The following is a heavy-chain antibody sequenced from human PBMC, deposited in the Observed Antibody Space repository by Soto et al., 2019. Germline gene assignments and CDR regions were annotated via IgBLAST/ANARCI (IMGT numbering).Heavy chain of an antibody. CDR3: TRASGDY. Sequence: SETLSLTCSVSGVTMSYGGYSWSWIRQSPGKGLEWIGYIYYSGNTNYNPSLKSRVTISVDMSKNQFSLKLNSVTAADTAVYYCTRASGDYWGQGTLVTVSS. J-gene: IGHJ4*02. CDR1: GVTMSYGGYS. V-gene: IGHV4-61*08. CDR2: IYYSGNT. D-gene: IGHD6-25*01.